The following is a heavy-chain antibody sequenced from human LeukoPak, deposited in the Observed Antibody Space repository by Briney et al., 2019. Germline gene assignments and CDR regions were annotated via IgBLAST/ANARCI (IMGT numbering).Heavy chain of an antibody. CDR3: ARDLRLGITGTTPAFDI. CDR2: ISSSSSYI. V-gene: IGHV3-21*01. CDR1: RFTFSSYT. Sequence: PGGSLRLSCAASRFTFSSYTMNWVRQAPGKGLEWVSSISSSSSYIYYADSVKGRFTISRDNAKNSLYLQMNSLRAEDTAVYYCARDLRLGITGTTPAFDIWGQGTMVTVSS. J-gene: IGHJ3*02. D-gene: IGHD1-7*01.